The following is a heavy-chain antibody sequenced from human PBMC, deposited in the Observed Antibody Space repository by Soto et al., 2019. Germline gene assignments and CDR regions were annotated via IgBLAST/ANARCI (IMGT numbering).Heavy chain of an antibody. CDR3: ARDMFGSGWYVDY. CDR1: GFTFSVYT. Sequence: EVQLVESGGGLVKPGGSLRLSCAASGFTFSVYTMNWVRQAPGKGLEWVSSISSSSSYIYYADSVKGRFTISRDNAKNPLYLQMNSLRAEDTAVYYCARDMFGSGWYVDYWGQGTLVTVSS. J-gene: IGHJ4*02. CDR2: ISSSSSYI. V-gene: IGHV3-21*01. D-gene: IGHD6-19*01.